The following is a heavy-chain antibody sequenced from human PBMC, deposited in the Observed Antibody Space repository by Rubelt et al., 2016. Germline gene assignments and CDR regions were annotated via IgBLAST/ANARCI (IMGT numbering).Heavy chain of an antibody. D-gene: IGHD1-26*01. CDR3: AKDNRQTGRYGWFDP. Sequence: EVQLVDSGGAVVQPGGSLRLSCAASGFAFSSYAMTWVRQAPGKGLEWLSSISGRGADTYYADSVKGRFTISRDNSKGTLYLQMNSLRAEDTAIYYCAKDNRQTGRYGWFDPWGQGTLVTVSS. J-gene: IGHJ5*02. CDR2: ISGRGADT. V-gene: IGHV3-23*04. CDR1: GFAFSSYA.